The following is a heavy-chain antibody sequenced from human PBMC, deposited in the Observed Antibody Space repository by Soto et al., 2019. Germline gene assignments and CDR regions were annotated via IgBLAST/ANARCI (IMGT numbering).Heavy chain of an antibody. Sequence: QVQLVQSGAEVKKPGSSVKVSCKASGGTFSSYAISWVRQAPGQGLEWMGGIIPIFGTANYAQKFQGRVTITADESTSTDYMELSSLRSEDTAVYYCARDLEYSSSSPGGYWGQGTLVTVSS. J-gene: IGHJ4*02. CDR3: ARDLEYSSSSPGGY. V-gene: IGHV1-69*01. D-gene: IGHD6-6*01. CDR1: GGTFSSYA. CDR2: IIPIFGTA.